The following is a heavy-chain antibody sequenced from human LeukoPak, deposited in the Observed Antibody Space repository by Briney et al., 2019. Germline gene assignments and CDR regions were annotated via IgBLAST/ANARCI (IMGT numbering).Heavy chain of an antibody. D-gene: IGHD6-19*01. Sequence: ASVKVSCKASGYTFTGYYMHWVRQATGQGLEWMGWINPNSGGTNYAQKFQGRVTMTRDTSISTAYMELSRLRSDDTAVYYCARQWLATPHFDYWGQGTLVTVSS. J-gene: IGHJ4*02. V-gene: IGHV1-2*02. CDR3: ARQWLATPHFDY. CDR1: GYTFTGYY. CDR2: INPNSGGT.